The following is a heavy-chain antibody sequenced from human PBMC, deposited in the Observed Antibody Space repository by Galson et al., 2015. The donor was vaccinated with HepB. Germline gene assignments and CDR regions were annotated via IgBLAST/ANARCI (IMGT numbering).Heavy chain of an antibody. CDR3: ATAQSVGTLPLYGGNSACYFAL. CDR1: GYTLTDLS. Sequence: SVKVSCKVSGYTLTDLSIHWVRQAPGKGLEWTGCFDPENGETIYAQKFQGRVTMTEDTSTDTAYMELSSLRSEDTAVYYCATAQSVGTLPLYGGNSACYFALWGRGTLVPVSS. J-gene: IGHJ2*01. D-gene: IGHD4-23*01. CDR2: FDPENGET. V-gene: IGHV1-24*01.